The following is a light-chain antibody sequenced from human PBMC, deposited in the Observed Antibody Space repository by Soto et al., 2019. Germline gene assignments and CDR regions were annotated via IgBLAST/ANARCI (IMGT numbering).Light chain of an antibody. CDR1: QPITKY. CDR2: AAS. J-gene: IGKJ1*01. V-gene: IGKV1-39*01. Sequence: DIQMTQSPSSLSASVGDGVTITCRASQPITKYLNWYQQKPGKAPELLIYAASSLQSGVPSRFSGTESGTDFTLTISSLQPEDFATYYCQQSYSTPRTFGQGTKVDIK. CDR3: QQSYSTPRT.